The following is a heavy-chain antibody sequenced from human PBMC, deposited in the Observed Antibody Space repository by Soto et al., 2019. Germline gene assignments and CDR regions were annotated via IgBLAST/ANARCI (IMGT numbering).Heavy chain of an antibody. D-gene: IGHD3-22*01. Sequence: PSETLSLTCAVYGGSFSGYYWSWIRQPPGKGLEWIGEINHSGSTNYNPSLKSRVTISVDTSKNQFSLKLSSVTAADTAVYYCARQQLLLGHFDYWGQGTLVTV. CDR3: ARQQLLLGHFDY. V-gene: IGHV4-34*01. J-gene: IGHJ4*02. CDR1: GGSFSGYY. CDR2: INHSGST.